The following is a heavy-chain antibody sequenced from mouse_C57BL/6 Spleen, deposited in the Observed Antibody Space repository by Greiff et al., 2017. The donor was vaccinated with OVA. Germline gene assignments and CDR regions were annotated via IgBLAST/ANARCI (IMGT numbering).Heavy chain of an antibody. CDR1: GFNIKDDY. V-gene: IGHV14-4*01. CDR3: TTGKGAMDY. CDR2: IDPENGDT. J-gene: IGHJ4*01. Sequence: EVQLQESGAELVRPGASVKLSCTASGFNIKDDYMHWVKQRPEQGLEWIGWIDPENGDTEYASKFQGKATITADTSSNTAYLQLSSLTSEDTAVYYCTTGKGAMDYWGQGTSVTVSS.